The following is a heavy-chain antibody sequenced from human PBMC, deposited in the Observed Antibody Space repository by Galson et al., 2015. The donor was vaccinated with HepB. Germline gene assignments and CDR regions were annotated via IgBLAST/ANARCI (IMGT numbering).Heavy chain of an antibody. D-gene: IGHD3-22*01. CDR2: IDWDDDK. CDR3: ARIDYYDSSGYYEEYFQH. CDR1: GFSLSTSGMC. Sequence: PALVKPTQTLTLACTFSGFSLSTSGMCVSWIRQPPGKALEWLARIDWDDDKYYSTSLKTRLTISKDTSKNQVVLTMTNMDPVDTATYYCARIDYYDSSGYYEEYFQHWGQGTLVTVSS. J-gene: IGHJ1*01. V-gene: IGHV2-70*11.